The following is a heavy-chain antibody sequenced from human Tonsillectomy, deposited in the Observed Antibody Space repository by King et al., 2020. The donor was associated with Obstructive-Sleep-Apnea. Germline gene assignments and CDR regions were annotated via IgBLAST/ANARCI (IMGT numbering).Heavy chain of an antibody. CDR1: GFTFSSYA. D-gene: IGHD3-16*01. CDR2: ISYVGSNK. CDR3: ARDYEGIGLLDY. V-gene: IGHV3-30*04. J-gene: IGHJ4*02. Sequence: VQLVESGGGVVQPGRSLRLSCAASGFTFSSYAMHWVRQAPGKGLEWVAVISYVGSNKYYADSVKGRFTISRDNSKKTLYLQMNSLRAEDTAVYYCARDYEGIGLLDYWGQGTLVTVSS.